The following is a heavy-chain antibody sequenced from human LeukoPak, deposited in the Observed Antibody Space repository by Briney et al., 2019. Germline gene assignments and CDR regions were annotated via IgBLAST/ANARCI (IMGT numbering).Heavy chain of an antibody. V-gene: IGHV4-30-4*08. J-gene: IGHJ6*02. CDR2: IYYRGDT. Sequence: PSETLSLTCTVSGGSISSGDYYWSWIRQHPGKGLEWIGYIYYRGDTYYNPSLKSRVTISLDTSKNQFSLKLSSVTAADTAVYYCAREYYGSGSYYTRGVDVWGQGTTVTVSS. CDR3: AREYYGSGSYYTRGVDV. CDR1: GGSISSGDYY. D-gene: IGHD3-10*01.